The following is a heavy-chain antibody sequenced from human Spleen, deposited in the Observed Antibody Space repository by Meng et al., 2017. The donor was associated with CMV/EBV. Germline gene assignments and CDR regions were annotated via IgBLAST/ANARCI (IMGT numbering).Heavy chain of an antibody. Sequence: ASVKVSCKASGYTFGTDGISWVRQAPGQGLEWMGWISTYNGDTNYAQKLQGRVTMTTDTFTNTAYMEVRSLRSDDTAVYYCARDFYEYDNSGYYDDTFDIWGQGTMVTVSS. V-gene: IGHV1-18*04. CDR1: GYTFGTDG. CDR2: ISTYNGDT. J-gene: IGHJ3*02. CDR3: ARDFYEYDNSGYYDDTFDI. D-gene: IGHD3-22*01.